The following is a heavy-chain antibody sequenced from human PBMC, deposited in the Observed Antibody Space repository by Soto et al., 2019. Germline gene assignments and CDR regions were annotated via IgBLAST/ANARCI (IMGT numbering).Heavy chain of an antibody. J-gene: IGHJ4*02. CDR2: ISSSGST. CDR1: GFTVSSNY. D-gene: IGHD6-13*01. CDR3: ARTLAAAAYEILCYCVY. Sequence: EVQLVETGGGLIQPGGSLRLSCAASGFTVSSNYMSWVRQAPGKGLEWVSVISSSGSTYYADSVKGRFTISRDNSKNTLYLQMNSLRAEDTALYYCARTLAAAAYEILCYCVYCGQGTLVTVSS. V-gene: IGHV3-53*02.